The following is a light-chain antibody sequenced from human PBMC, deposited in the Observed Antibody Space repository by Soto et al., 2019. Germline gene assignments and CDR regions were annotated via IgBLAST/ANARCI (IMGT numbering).Light chain of an antibody. CDR2: DVT. CDR3: CSFTTTSTHV. Sequence: QSVLTQPRSVSGSPGQSVTISCTGTSSDVGGYNYVSWYQQHPGKAPKLMIYDVTKRPSGVPDRFSGSKSGNTASLTISGLQAEDEADYYCCSFTTTSTHVFXTGTKVTVL. CDR1: SSDVGGYNY. J-gene: IGLJ1*01. V-gene: IGLV2-11*01.